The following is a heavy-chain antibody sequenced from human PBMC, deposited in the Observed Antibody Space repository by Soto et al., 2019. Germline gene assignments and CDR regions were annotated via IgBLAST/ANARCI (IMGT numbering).Heavy chain of an antibody. J-gene: IGHJ5*02. V-gene: IGHV4-34*01. D-gene: IGHD3-10*01. CDR2: INHSGST. CDR3: ARAGVIMVRGVIITTWFDP. CDR1: GGSISSGGYS. Sequence: SETLSLTCAVSGGSISSGGYSWSWIRQPPGKGLEWIGEINHSGSTNYSPSLKSRVTISVDTSKNQFSLKLSSVTAADTAVYYCARAGVIMVRGVIITTWFDPWGQGTLVTVSS.